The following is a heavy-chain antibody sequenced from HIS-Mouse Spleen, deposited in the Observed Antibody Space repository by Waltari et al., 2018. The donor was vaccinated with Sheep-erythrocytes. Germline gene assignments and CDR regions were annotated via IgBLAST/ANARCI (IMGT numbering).Heavy chain of an antibody. V-gene: IGHV5-51*03. CDR1: GYSFTSYW. Sequence: VQLVQSGAEVKKPGESLKISCTGSGYSFTSYWIGWVRQMPVKGLAWMGIIYRGDADTRYSPSFQGQVTISADKSISTAYLQWSSLKASDTAMYYCARRTYYEFWSGYYTDAFDIWGQGTMVTVSS. J-gene: IGHJ3*02. CDR2: IYRGDADT. D-gene: IGHD3-3*01. CDR3: ARRTYYEFWSGYYTDAFDI.